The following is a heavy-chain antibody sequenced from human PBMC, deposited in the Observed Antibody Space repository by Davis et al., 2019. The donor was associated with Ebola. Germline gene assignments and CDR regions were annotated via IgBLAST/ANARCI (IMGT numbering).Heavy chain of an antibody. CDR2: IYYSGST. CDR1: GGSISSSSYY. CDR3: ARTDYYDSSGFGP. Sequence: PSETLSLTCTVSGGSISSSSYYWGWIRQPPGKGLEWIGSIYYSGSTYYNPSLKSRVTISVDTSKNQFSLKLSSVTAADTAVYYCARTDYYDSSGFGPWGQGTLVTVSS. J-gene: IGHJ5*02. V-gene: IGHV4-39*07. D-gene: IGHD3-22*01.